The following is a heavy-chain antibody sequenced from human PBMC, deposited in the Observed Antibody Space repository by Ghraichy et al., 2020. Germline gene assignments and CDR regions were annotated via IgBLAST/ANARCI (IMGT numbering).Heavy chain of an antibody. CDR2: IYYSGSA. CDR3: ARDSRDRDGNQLYHAYHYMDV. J-gene: IGHJ6*03. CDR1: GDSVTKNH. D-gene: IGHD4-23*01. Sequence: SETLSLTCSVSGDSVTKNHWSWIRQPPGKGLEWLGYIYYSGSADYNPSLRSRVTISLDTSKNQFSLRLSSVTAADTAVYFCARDSRDRDGNQLYHAYHYMDVWGKGTTVTVSS. V-gene: IGHV4-59*02.